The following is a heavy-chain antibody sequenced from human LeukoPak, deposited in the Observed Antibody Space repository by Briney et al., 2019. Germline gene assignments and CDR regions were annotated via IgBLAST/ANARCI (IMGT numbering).Heavy chain of an antibody. CDR3: ARSQWLEYYYYYMNV. CDR2: IIPIFGTA. J-gene: IGHJ6*03. D-gene: IGHD6-19*01. Sequence: SVKVSCNASGGTFSSYAISWVRQAPGQGLEWMGGIIPIFGTANYAQKFQGRVTITADESTSIAYMELSSLRSEDTAVYYCARSQWLEYYYYYMNVWGKGTTVTISS. CDR1: GGTFSSYA. V-gene: IGHV1-69*13.